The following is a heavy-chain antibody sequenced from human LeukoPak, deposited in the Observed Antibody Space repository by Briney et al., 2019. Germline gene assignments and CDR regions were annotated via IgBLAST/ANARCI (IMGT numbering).Heavy chain of an antibody. CDR2: IYYSGST. V-gene: IGHV4-39*02. D-gene: IGHD6-13*01. Sequence: SETLSLTCTVSGGSISSSSYYWGWIRQPPGKGLEWIGSIYYSGSTYYNPSLKSRVTISVDTSKNQFSLKLSSVTAADTAVYYCAREGGAAAGFWGQGTLVTVSS. CDR3: AREGGAAAGF. J-gene: IGHJ4*02. CDR1: GGSISSSSYY.